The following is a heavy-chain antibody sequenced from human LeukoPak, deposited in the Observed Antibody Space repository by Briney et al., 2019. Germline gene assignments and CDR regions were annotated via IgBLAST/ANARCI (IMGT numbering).Heavy chain of an antibody. D-gene: IGHD2-8*01. J-gene: IGHJ6*03. CDR2: FSGSGGTT. Sequence: PGGSLRLSCAASGFTFSSYAMNWVRQAPGRGLEWVSGFSGSGGTTYYADSVKGRFTISRDNSKSTLYLQMNSLRAEDTAVYYCANGNRCTSPNCLGYYYFYMDVWGKGTTVTVPS. V-gene: IGHV3-23*01. CDR3: ANGNRCTSPNCLGYYYFYMDV. CDR1: GFTFSSYA.